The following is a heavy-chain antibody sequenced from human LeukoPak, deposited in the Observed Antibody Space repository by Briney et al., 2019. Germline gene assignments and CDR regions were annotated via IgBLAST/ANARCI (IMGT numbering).Heavy chain of an antibody. J-gene: IGHJ4*02. V-gene: IGHV4-59*08. CDR1: GGSISSYY. CDR2: IYYSGST. Sequence: SETLSLTCTVSGGSISSYYWSWIRQPPGKGLEWIGHIYYSGSTHYNPSLKSRVTISVDTSKNQSSLKLSSVTAADTAVYYCARHVGNSGSGSYLTYFDYWGQGTLVTVSS. CDR3: ARHVGNSGSGSYLTYFDY. D-gene: IGHD3-10*01.